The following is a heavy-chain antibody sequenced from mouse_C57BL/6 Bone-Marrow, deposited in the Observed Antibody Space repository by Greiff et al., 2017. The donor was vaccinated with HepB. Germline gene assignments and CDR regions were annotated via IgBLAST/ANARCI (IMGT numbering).Heavy chain of an antibody. CDR1: GYTFTDYY. Sequence: VQLQQSGPELVKPGASVKISCKASGYTFTDYYMNWVKQSHGKSLEWIGDINPNNGGTSYNQKFKGKATLTVDKSSSTAYMELRSLTSEDSAVYYCARSDPHVWGTGTTVTVSS. CDR3: ARSDPHV. J-gene: IGHJ1*03. CDR2: INPNNGGT. V-gene: IGHV1-26*01.